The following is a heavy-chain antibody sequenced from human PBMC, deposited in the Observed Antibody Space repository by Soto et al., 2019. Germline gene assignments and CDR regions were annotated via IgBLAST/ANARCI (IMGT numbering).Heavy chain of an antibody. D-gene: IGHD3-3*01. CDR2: IYYSGST. CDR3: ARGGYDFWSGYHEFDY. CDR1: GGSISSGGYY. Sequence: QVQLQESGPGLVKPSQTLSLTCTVSGGSISSGGYYWSWIRQHPGKGLEWIGYIYYSGSTYYNPPLKRRVTISVDTSKSQFSLKLSSVTAADTAVYYCARGGYDFWSGYHEFDYWGQGTLVTASS. J-gene: IGHJ4*02. V-gene: IGHV4-31*03.